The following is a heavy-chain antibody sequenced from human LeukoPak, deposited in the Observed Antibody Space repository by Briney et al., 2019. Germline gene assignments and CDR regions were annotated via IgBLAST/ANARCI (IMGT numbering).Heavy chain of an antibody. D-gene: IGHD3-3*02. CDR1: GFTFSSYW. Sequence: GGSLRHSCAASGFTFSSYWMHWVRQAPGKGLVWVSRIDIDGSSTRYADSVRGRFTISRDNAKNTLYLQMNSLRAEDTAVYYCARPLASGPDFWGQGTLVTVSS. CDR3: ARPLASGPDF. CDR2: IDIDGSST. V-gene: IGHV3-74*01. J-gene: IGHJ4*02.